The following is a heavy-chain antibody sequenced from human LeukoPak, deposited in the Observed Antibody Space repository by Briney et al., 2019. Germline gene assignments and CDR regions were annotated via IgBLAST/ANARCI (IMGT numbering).Heavy chain of an antibody. Sequence: KPGGSLRLSCAASGFTFSSYSMKWVRQAPGKGLEWVSSISSSSSYIYYADSVKGRFTISRDNAKNSLYLQMNSLRAEDTALYYCAREGRYCSGGSCLDYWGQGTLVTVSS. CDR2: ISSSSSYI. V-gene: IGHV3-21*04. CDR3: AREGRYCSGGSCLDY. CDR1: GFTFSSYS. D-gene: IGHD2-15*01. J-gene: IGHJ4*02.